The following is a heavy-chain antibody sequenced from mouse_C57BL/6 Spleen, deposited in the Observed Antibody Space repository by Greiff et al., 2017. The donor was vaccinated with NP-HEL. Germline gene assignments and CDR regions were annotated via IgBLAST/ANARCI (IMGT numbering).Heavy chain of an antibody. V-gene: IGHV1-52*01. CDR2: IDPSDSET. J-gene: IGHJ4*01. D-gene: IGHD1-1*01. CDR3: ARSEFITTLPYAMDY. Sequence: QVQLQQPGAELVRPGSSVKLSCKASGYTFTSYWMHWVKQRPIQGLEWIGNIDPSDSETHYNQKFKDKATLTVDKSSSTAYMQLSSLTSEDSAVYYCARSEFITTLPYAMDYWGQGTSVTVPS. CDR1: GYTFTSYW.